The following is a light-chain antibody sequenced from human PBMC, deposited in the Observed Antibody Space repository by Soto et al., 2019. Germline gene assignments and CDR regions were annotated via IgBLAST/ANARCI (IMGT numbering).Light chain of an antibody. CDR2: DAS. CDR3: QHYHTLPLPVYT. Sequence: DIQMTQSPSSLSASVGDRVTITCQASQDMSNNLNWYQQKPGKAPKVLIYDASTLAAGVPSRFSGSGSGTDFALTISGLQPEDFATYYCQHYHTLPLPVYTFGQGTKLEI. CDR1: QDMSNN. J-gene: IGKJ2*01. V-gene: IGKV1-33*01.